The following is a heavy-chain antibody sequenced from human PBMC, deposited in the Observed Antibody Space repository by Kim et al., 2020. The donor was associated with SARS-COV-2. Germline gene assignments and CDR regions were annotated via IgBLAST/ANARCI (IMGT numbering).Heavy chain of an antibody. CDR3: ARAAYSSSSGGLSFDY. D-gene: IGHD6-6*01. J-gene: IGHJ4*02. V-gene: IGHV3-53*01. Sequence: SVKGRFTISRDNSKNPLYLQMNSLRAEDTAVYYCARAAYSSSSGGLSFDYWGQGTLVTVSS.